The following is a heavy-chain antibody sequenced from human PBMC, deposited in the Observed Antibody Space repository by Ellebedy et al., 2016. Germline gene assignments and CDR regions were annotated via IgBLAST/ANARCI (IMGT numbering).Heavy chain of an antibody. J-gene: IGHJ5*01. CDR3: ARQMATISTDWFDP. V-gene: IGHV4-59*01. CDR1: GGYISDYY. D-gene: IGHD5-24*01. CDR2: IYSSGTT. Sequence: SETLSLXCTVSGGYISDYYWSWIRQPPGKGLEWIGYIYSSGTTIYSPSLKSRVTISIDTSKNQFSLKLRSVTAADAAVYYCARQMATISTDWFDPWGQGTLVTVSS.